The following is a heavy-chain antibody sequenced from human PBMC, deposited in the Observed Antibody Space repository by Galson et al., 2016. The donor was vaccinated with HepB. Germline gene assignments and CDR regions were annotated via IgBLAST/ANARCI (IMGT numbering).Heavy chain of an antibody. CDR1: GFTFDDAW. V-gene: IGHV3-15*01. CDR3: TTSQLGAGNYYNVDY. J-gene: IGHJ4*02. D-gene: IGHD3-10*01. CDR2: IKSKTDGGTT. Sequence: LRLSCAASGFTFDDAWMTWVRQAPGKGLQWVGRIKSKTDGGTTEYAAPVKGRFTISRDDSKVTLYLQMNSLKAEDTAVYYCTTSQLGAGNYYNVDYWGQGTLVTVSS.